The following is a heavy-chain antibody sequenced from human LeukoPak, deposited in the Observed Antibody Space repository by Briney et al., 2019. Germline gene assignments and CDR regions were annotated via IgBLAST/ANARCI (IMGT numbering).Heavy chain of an antibody. Sequence: PSETLSLTCTVSGGSISSSSYYWGWLRQPPGKGLEWIGSIYYSGSTYYNPSLKSRVTISVDTSKNQFSLKLSSVTAADTAVYYCARQGNGSGSETFDYWGQGTLVTVSS. CDR3: ARQGNGSGSETFDY. CDR2: IYYSGST. D-gene: IGHD3-10*01. V-gene: IGHV4-39*07. CDR1: GGSISSSSYY. J-gene: IGHJ4*02.